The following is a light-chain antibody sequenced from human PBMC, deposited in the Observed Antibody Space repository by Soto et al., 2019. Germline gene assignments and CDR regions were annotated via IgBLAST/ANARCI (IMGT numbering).Light chain of an antibody. CDR1: QTVGVR. CDR2: EAS. J-gene: IGKJ1*01. CDR3: HQRQRWPRT. Sequence: EIVLTQSPATLSSSPGERATLSFGASQTVGVRLAWYQHKPGQAPRLIIYEASNRAAGIPARFSGSGSGTDFTLTITSLEPEDFAFYYCHQRQRWPRTFGQGTKVDI. V-gene: IGKV3-11*01.